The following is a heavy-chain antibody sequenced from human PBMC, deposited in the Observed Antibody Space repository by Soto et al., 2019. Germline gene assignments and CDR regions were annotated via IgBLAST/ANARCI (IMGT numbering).Heavy chain of an antibody. CDR3: ASRRDSMDG. CDR1: GFSLSTSGVG. V-gene: IGHV2-5*01. J-gene: IGHJ6*02. CDR2: IYWNDDK. Sequence: SGPTPVNRTHTLTLTCTFSGFSLSTSGVGVGWIRHPPGKALDWLALIYWNDDKRYSPSLKSRLTITKDTSKNQVVLTMTNMDPFDTTTYYCASRRDSMDGCGQGTTVTLCS.